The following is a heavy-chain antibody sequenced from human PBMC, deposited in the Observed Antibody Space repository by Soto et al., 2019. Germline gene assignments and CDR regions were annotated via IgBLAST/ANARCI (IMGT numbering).Heavy chain of an antibody. J-gene: IGHJ5*02. D-gene: IGHD6-6*01. CDR1: GGSISSGGYY. CDR3: AKDLTRQLAYWLDP. Sequence: SETLSLTCTVSGGSISSGGYYWSWIRQHPGKGLEWIGYIYYSGSTYYNPSLKSRVTISVDTSKNQFSLKLSSVTAADTAVYYCAKDLTRQLAYWLDPWGQGTQVTVSS. V-gene: IGHV4-31*03. CDR2: IYYSGST.